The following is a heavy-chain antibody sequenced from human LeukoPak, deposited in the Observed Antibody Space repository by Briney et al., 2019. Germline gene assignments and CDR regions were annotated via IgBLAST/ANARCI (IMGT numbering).Heavy chain of an antibody. D-gene: IGHD6-19*01. J-gene: IGHJ5*02. CDR1: GFIFSNYE. V-gene: IGHV3-48*03. Sequence: GGSLRLSCAACGFIFSNYEMNWVRQALGKGLEWISYINVGGTPIYYADSVKGRFTMSRDNAKNSLYLQMNSLKVEDTAVYYCARDFSGWSVDPWGQGTLVTVSS. CDR2: INVGGTPI. CDR3: ARDFSGWSVDP.